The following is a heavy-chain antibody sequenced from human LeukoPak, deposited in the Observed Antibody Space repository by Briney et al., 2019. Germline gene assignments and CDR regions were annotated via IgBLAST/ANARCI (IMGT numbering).Heavy chain of an antibody. D-gene: IGHD3-10*01. J-gene: IGHJ4*02. CDR3: AKVVSLFYGSGSYYDY. V-gene: IGHV3-23*01. Sequence: GGSLRLSCAASGFTFSSYAMSWVRQAPGKGLEWVSAISGSGGSTYYADSVKGRSTISRDNSKNTLYLQMNSLRAEDTAVYYCAKVVSLFYGSGSYYDYWGQGTLVTVSS. CDR1: GFTFSSYA. CDR2: ISGSGGST.